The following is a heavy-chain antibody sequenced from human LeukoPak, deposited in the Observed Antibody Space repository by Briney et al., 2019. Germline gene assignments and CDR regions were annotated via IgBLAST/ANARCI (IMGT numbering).Heavy chain of an antibody. CDR2: ITSSSSYI. V-gene: IGHV3-21*01. D-gene: IGHD3-22*01. J-gene: IGHJ4*02. CDR1: GFTFSSYE. Sequence: GGSLRLSCAASGFTFSSYEMNWVRQAPGKGLEWVSSITSSSSYIYYADSVKGRFTISRDNAKNSLYLQMNSLRAEDTAVYYCARDGLYYDSSGLDYWGQGTLVTVSS. CDR3: ARDGLYYDSSGLDY.